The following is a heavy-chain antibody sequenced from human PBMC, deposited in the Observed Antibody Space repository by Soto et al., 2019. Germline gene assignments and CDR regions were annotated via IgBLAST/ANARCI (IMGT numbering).Heavy chain of an antibody. Sequence: GGSLRLSCSASGFTFRSYGIHWVRHAPGKGLEYVSTINSDGSSTNYADSVKGRFTISRDNSKNIVYLQMSSLRAEDTAVYYCVKEICCSTTSCCDYWGQGT. CDR2: INSDGSST. V-gene: IGHV3-64D*08. CDR3: VKEICCSTTSCCDY. CDR1: GFTFRSYG. J-gene: IGHJ4*02. D-gene: IGHD2-2*01.